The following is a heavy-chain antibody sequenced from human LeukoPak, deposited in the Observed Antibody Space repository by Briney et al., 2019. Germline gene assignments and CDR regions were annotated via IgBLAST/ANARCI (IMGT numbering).Heavy chain of an antibody. CDR3: AKVADTNYDYVWGINFDY. V-gene: IGHV3-23*01. CDR1: GFTFSSYA. D-gene: IGHD3-16*01. Sequence: GGPLRLSCAASGFTFSSYAMSWVRQAPGKGLEWVSAISGSGGSTYYADSVKGRFTISRDNSKNTLYLQMNSLRAEDTAVYYCAKVADTNYDYVWGINFDYWGQGTLVTVSS. J-gene: IGHJ4*02. CDR2: ISGSGGST.